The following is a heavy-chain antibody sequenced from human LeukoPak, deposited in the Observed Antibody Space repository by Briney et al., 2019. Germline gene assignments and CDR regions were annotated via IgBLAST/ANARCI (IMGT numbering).Heavy chain of an antibody. J-gene: IGHJ5*02. Sequence: SETLSLTCTVSGGSISSYYWSWIRQPPGKGLEWIGYIYYSGSTNYNPSLKSRVTISVDTSKNQFSLKLSPVTAADTAVYYCARAPTRMVRGVTRNWFDPWGQGTLVTVSS. CDR2: IYYSGST. D-gene: IGHD3-10*01. CDR1: GGSISSYY. V-gene: IGHV4-59*01. CDR3: ARAPTRMVRGVTRNWFDP.